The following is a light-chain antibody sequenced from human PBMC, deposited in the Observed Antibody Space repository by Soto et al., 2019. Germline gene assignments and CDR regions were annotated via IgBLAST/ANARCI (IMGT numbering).Light chain of an antibody. CDR1: QSVSSTY. CDR3: QQYGRSSLT. CDR2: GAS. Sequence: EIVLTQSPGTLSLCPGERATLSCRASQSVSSTYLAWYKQKPGQAPRLLIYGASSRATGIPDRFSGSGSGRDFTLTISRLEAEDVAVYYCQQYGRSSLTFGGGTKVEIK. V-gene: IGKV3-20*01. J-gene: IGKJ4*01.